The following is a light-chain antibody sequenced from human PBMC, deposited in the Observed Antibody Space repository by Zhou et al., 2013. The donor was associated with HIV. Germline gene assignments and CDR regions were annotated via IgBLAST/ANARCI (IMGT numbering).Light chain of an antibody. CDR1: QSVDNH. CDR3: QQYNNWPRT. CDR2: GAS. Sequence: ERVMTQFPATLSVSPGDGATLSCRASQSVDNHLAWYQQKPGQAPRLLIYGASTRATGVPARFRGNGSETEFSLIISSLQSEDFAVYYCQQYNNWPRTFGQGTKVEMK. V-gene: IGKV3-15*01. J-gene: IGKJ1*01.